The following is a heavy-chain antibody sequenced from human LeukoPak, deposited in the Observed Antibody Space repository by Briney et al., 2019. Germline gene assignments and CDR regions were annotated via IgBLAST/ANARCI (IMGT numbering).Heavy chain of an antibody. J-gene: IGHJ4*02. D-gene: IGHD3-10*01. CDR1: GGSFSGDY. V-gene: IGHV4-34*01. CDR2: INHSGST. CDR3: ARANSMGSGSYSNFDY. Sequence: PSETLSLTRAVYGGSFSGDYWSWVRQPPGKGLEWSGEINHSGSTNYNPSLRCGVTISVDTCKKQCSLKLSSVTAADTAVYYCARANSMGSGSYSNFDYWGQGTLVTVSS.